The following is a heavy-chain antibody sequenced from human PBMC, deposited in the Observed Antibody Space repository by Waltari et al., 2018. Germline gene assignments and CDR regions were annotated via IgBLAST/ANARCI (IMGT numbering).Heavy chain of an antibody. CDR1: AASIISYY. D-gene: IGHD3-10*01. J-gene: IGHJ4*02. Sequence: QVRLQESGPGLVKPSETLSLTCTVSAASIISYYWSWIRQPPGKGLEWIAYIYFSGSPSYNPSLTSRVAISGDTSQKQFSLRLSSVTAADTAVYYCARGDTSNWFASYLDFWGQGILVSVSS. CDR3: ARGDTSNWFASYLDF. CDR2: IYFSGSP. V-gene: IGHV4-59*01.